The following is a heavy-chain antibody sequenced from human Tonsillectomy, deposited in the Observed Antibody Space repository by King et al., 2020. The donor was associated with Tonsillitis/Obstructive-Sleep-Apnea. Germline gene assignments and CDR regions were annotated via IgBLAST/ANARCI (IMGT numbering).Heavy chain of an antibody. CDR3: AADIVGTFKNWFDP. D-gene: IGHD5-12*01. J-gene: IGHJ5*02. Sequence: QLVQSGPEVKKPGTSVKVSCKASGFTFTSSAVQWVRQARGQGLEWIGWIVVGSGNTNYAQKFQERVTITRDMSTSTAYMELSSLRSEVTAVYYCAADIVGTFKNWFDPWGQGTLVTVSS. V-gene: IGHV1-58*01. CDR1: GFTFTSSA. CDR2: IVVGSGNT.